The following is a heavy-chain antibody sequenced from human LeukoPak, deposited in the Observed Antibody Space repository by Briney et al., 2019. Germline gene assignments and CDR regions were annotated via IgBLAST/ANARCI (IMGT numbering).Heavy chain of an antibody. Sequence: GGSLRLSCSPSGFPLSSYAMHSVRQAPGKGLGWVSAMSSSGGSTYYADSVKGRFTISRDNSKNTLYLQMNSLRAEDTAVYYCAKDFSNPYSSTTFDYWGQGTLVTVSS. J-gene: IGHJ4*02. CDR1: GFPLSSYA. CDR3: AKDFSNPYSSTTFDY. CDR2: MSSSGGST. V-gene: IGHV3-23*01. D-gene: IGHD6-13*01.